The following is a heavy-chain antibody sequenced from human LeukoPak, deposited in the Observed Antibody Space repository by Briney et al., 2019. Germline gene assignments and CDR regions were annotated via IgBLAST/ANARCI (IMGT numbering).Heavy chain of an antibody. CDR2: ISSSSSYI. J-gene: IGHJ4*02. D-gene: IGHD2-2*01. CDR3: ARDAWGIVVVPAALSGGPSHFDY. CDR1: GFTFSSYS. V-gene: IGHV3-21*01. Sequence: NPGGSLRLSCAASGFTFSSYSMNWVRQAPGKGLEWVSSISSSSSYIYYADSVKGRFTISRDNAKNSLYLQMNSLRAEDTAVYYCARDAWGIVVVPAALSGGPSHFDYWGQGTLVTVSS.